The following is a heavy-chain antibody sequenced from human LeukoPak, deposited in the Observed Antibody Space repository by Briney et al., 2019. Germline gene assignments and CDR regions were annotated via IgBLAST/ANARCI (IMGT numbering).Heavy chain of an antibody. D-gene: IGHD3-10*01. Sequence: SVKVSFKASGGTFSSYAISWVRQAPGQELEWMGGIIPIFGTANYAQKFQGRVTITADKSTSTAYMELSSLRSEDTAVYYCARDVMVRGHNWFDPWGEGTLVTVSS. V-gene: IGHV1-69*06. CDR3: ARDVMVRGHNWFDP. CDR1: GGTFSSYA. CDR2: IIPIFGTA. J-gene: IGHJ5*02.